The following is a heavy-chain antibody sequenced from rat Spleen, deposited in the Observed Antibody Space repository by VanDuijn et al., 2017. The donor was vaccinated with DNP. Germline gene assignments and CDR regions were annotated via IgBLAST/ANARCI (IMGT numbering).Heavy chain of an antibody. D-gene: IGHD1-11*01. Sequence: EVQLVETGGGLVQPGRSLKLSCVASGFTFSSYWMYWIRQAPGKGLEWVASINTDGGSTYYPDSVKGRFTISRDNAENTVYLQMNSLRSEDTATYYCAKDRELRRVRGAMDAWGQGTSVTVSS. CDR1: GFTFSSYW. J-gene: IGHJ4*01. V-gene: IGHV5-58*01. CDR2: INTDGGST. CDR3: AKDRELRRVRGAMDA.